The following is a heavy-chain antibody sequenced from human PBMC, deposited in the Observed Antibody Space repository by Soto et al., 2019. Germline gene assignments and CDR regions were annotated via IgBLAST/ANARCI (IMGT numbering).Heavy chain of an antibody. CDR1: VFTFSSYS. D-gene: IGHD3-10*01. CDR2: ISSSSSTI. V-gene: IGHV3-48*01. CDR3: ARANYYGSPGDFDY. J-gene: IGHJ4*02. Sequence: EVQLVESGGGLVQPGGSLRLSCAASVFTFSSYSMNWVRQAPGKGLEWVSYISSSSSTIYYADSVKGRFTISRDNAKNSLYLQMTSLRAEDTAVYYCARANYYGSPGDFDYWGQGTLVTVSS.